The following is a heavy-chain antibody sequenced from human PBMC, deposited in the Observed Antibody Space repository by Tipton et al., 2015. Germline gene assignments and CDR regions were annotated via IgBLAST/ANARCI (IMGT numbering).Heavy chain of an antibody. Sequence: LRLSCAASGFTFSSFGMNWVRQAPGKGLEWVGYIYNSGSTNYNPSLKSRVTISVDTSKTQFSLKMSSVTASDTAVYYCARARGRHGGLFDSWGQGILVTVSS. V-gene: IGHV4-4*09. CDR3: ARARGRHGGLFDS. D-gene: IGHD4-23*01. CDR1: GFTFSSFG. J-gene: IGHJ4*02. CDR2: IYNSGST.